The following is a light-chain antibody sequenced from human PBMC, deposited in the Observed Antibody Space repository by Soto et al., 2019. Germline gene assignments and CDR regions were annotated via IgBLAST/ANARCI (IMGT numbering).Light chain of an antibody. CDR3: QQYNDWPRT. Sequence: EIVMTQSPVTLSVSPGETATLSCRASQSISSDLAWYQQKPGQAPRLFIYGASTRATGFPARFSGSGSGTEFTLTISSLQSEDVAVYYCQQYNDWPRTFGQGTKVEIK. V-gene: IGKV3-15*01. CDR2: GAS. J-gene: IGKJ1*01. CDR1: QSISSD.